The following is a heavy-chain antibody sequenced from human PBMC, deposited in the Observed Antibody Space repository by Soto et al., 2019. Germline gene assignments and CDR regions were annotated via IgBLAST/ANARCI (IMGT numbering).Heavy chain of an antibody. CDR3: ASSARDYYDL. CDR1: GGSINNYY. J-gene: IGHJ4*02. V-gene: IGHV4-59*01. CDR2: IYYSGST. Sequence: PSETLSLTCTVSGGSINNYYWSWIRQPPGKGLEWIGYIYYSGSTNYNPSLKSRVTISVDTSKHQFSLKLTSVTAADTAVYYCASSARDYYDLWGQGTLVTVSS.